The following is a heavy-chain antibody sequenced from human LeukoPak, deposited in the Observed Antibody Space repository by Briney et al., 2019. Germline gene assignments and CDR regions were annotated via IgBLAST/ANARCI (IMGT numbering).Heavy chain of an antibody. V-gene: IGHV3-23*01. Sequence: GGSLRLSCAASGFTFSSYAMSWVRQAPGKGLEWVSAISGSGDSTYYADSVKGRFAVSRDNSKNTVYLQMNSLRADDTAVYYCAKDPISMIGGVIKGLFHYWGQGTLVTVSS. CDR1: GFTFSSYA. D-gene: IGHD3-10*01. CDR3: AKDPISMIGGVIKGLFHY. J-gene: IGHJ4*02. CDR2: ISGSGDST.